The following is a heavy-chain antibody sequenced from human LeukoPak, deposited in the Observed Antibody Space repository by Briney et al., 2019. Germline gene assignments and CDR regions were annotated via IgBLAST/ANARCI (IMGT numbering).Heavy chain of an antibody. Sequence: GASLKVSSKASGYTFTSDGISWVRQAPGQGREWRGWVSAYNGNTNYTQKRQSRVTITTDTSMSTAYMELRSLRSDDTAVYYCARDESSYIVVVPAANWFDPWGQGTLVTVSS. V-gene: IGHV1-18*01. CDR2: VSAYNGNT. D-gene: IGHD2-2*01. CDR3: ARDESSYIVVVPAANWFDP. CDR1: GYTFTSDG. J-gene: IGHJ5*02.